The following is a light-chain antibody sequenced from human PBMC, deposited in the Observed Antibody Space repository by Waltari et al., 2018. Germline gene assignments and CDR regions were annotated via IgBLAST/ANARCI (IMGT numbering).Light chain of an antibody. Sequence: EIVLTQSPGTLSLSPGERATLSCRASQSVTSTYLAWYHQKPGQAPRLLIYGASSRAIGIPDRFSGSGSGTDFTLTISRLEPEDFATYYCQQSYSTLYTFGQGTKLEIK. CDR2: GAS. CDR1: QSVTSTY. CDR3: QQSYSTLYT. J-gene: IGKJ2*01. V-gene: IGKV3-20*01.